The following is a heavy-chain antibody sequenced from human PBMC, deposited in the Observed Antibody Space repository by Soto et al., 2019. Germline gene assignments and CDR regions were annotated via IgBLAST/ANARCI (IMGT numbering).Heavy chain of an antibody. CDR1: GFTFKNCG. D-gene: IGHD3-22*01. J-gene: IGHJ5*01. V-gene: IGHV3-23*01. CDR3: AKGEALYSSHPWDS. Sequence: GGSLRLSCTASGFTFKNCGMIWVRQAPGKGLEWVAAIIGTDTTNYADSVKGRFTISRDNSKDTLYLQMNGLRVEDTAIYYCAKGEALYSSHPWDSWGHGT. CDR2: IIGTDTT.